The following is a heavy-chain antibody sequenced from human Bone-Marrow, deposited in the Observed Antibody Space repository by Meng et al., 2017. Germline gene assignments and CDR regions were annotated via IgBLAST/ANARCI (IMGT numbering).Heavy chain of an antibody. D-gene: IGHD4-11*01. CDR1: GGCFNDYY. Sequence: QGVLQEGGAELLKPSETVALTCVVSGGCFNDYYWRWIRRPRGKGLEWIGEINHSGSTNYNPSLESRATISVDTSQNNLYLKLISVTAADSAVYYCARGATTMAHDFDYWGQGTLVTVSS. CDR3: ARGATTMAHDFDY. J-gene: IGHJ4*02. CDR2: INHSGST. V-gene: IGHV4-34*01.